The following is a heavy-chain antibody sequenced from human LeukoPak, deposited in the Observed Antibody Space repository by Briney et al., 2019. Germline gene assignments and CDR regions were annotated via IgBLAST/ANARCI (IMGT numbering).Heavy chain of an antibody. J-gene: IGHJ4*02. D-gene: IGHD5-24*01. Sequence: SVKVSCKASGGTFSSYAISWVRQAPGQGLEWMGGIIPIFGTANYAQKFQGRVTITADESTSTAYMELSSLRSEDTAVYYCARGAEPELEMATIYFDYWGQGTLVPVSS. V-gene: IGHV1-69*01. CDR2: IIPIFGTA. CDR1: GGTFSSYA. CDR3: ARGAEPELEMATIYFDY.